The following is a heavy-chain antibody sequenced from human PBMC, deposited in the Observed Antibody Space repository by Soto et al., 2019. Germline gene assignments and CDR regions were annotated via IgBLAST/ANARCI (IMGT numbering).Heavy chain of an antibody. CDR2: ISHDGRNK. V-gene: IGHV3-30*18. D-gene: IGHD2-2*01. CDR3: AKGGPDCASTTCYLLVAFDI. Sequence: QVQLVQSGGGVVQPGRSLRLSCAASGFTFSSYVTHWVRQAPGKGLEWVAVISHDGRNKYYADSVKGRFTISRDNSKNTLYLQMNRLRTEDTAVYYCAKGGPDCASTTCYLLVAFDIWGQGTLVTVSS. CDR1: GFTFSSYV. J-gene: IGHJ3*02.